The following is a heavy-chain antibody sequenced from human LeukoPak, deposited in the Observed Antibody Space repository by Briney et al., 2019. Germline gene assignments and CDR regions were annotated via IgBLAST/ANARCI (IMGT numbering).Heavy chain of an antibody. D-gene: IGHD3-10*01. CDR3: ARFITMVRGVIGGYYMDV. CDR2: IYYSGIT. J-gene: IGHJ6*03. Sequence: PSETLSLTCTVSGGSISSSSYYWGWIRQPPGKGLEWIGSIYYSGITYYNPSLKSRVTISVDTSKNQFSLKLSSVTAADTAVYYCARFITMVRGVIGGYYMDVWGKGTTVTVSS. V-gene: IGHV4-39*07. CDR1: GGSISSSSYY.